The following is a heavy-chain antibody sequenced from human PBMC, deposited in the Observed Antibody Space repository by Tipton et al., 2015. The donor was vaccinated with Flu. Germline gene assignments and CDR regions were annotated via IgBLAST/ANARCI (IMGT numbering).Heavy chain of an antibody. D-gene: IGHD3-3*01. V-gene: IGHV4-61*02. CDR3: ARSKYPPQGGVVDDY. Sequence: TLSLTCTVSGGSISSGSYYWSWIRQPAGKGLEWIGRIYTSGSTNYNPSLKSRVTILVDTSKNQFSLKLSSVTAADTAVYYCARSKYPPQGGVVDDYWGQGTLVTVSS. CDR1: GGSISSGSYY. CDR2: IYTSGST. J-gene: IGHJ4*02.